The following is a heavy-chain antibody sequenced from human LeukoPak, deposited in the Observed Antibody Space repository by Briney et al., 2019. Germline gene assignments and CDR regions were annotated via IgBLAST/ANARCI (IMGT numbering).Heavy chain of an antibody. V-gene: IGHV4-59*08. D-gene: IGHD3-3*01. CDR1: GGSISSYY. J-gene: IGHJ4*02. CDR3: ARCGSYYDFWSGYYTGTHFDY. Sequence: SETLSLTCTVSGGSISSYYWSWIRQPPGKGLEWMGYIYYSGSTNYNPSLKSRVTISVDTSKNQFSLKLSSVTAADTAVYYCARCGSYYDFWSGYYTGTHFDYWGQGTLVTVSS. CDR2: IYYSGST.